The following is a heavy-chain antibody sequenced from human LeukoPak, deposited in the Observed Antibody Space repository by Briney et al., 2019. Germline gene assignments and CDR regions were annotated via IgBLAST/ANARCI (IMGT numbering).Heavy chain of an antibody. CDR1: GFTVSSNY. CDR2: IYSGGST. J-gene: IGHJ6*02. V-gene: IGHV3-53*01. D-gene: IGHD3-3*01. CDR3: ARVGPGRDFWSGYKGYGMDV. Sequence: PGGSLRLSCAASGFTVSSNYMSWVRQAPGKGLEWVSVIYSGGSTYYADSVKGRFTISRDNSKNTLYLQMNSLRAEGTAVYYCARVGPGRDFWSGYKGYGMDVWGQGTTVTVSS.